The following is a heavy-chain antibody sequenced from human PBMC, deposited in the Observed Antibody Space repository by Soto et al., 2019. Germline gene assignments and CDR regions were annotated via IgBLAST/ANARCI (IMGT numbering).Heavy chain of an antibody. CDR2: IYYSGTTYYT. CDR1: GGSISSGGYY. V-gene: IGHV4-31*03. Sequence: QVQLQESGPGLVKPSQTLSLTCTVSGGSISSGGYYWSWISQHPGKGLEWMGYIYYSGTTYYTYYNPSLKSRVTISVDTSMNQFSLKLSSVTAADTAVYYCARESLTWGQGTLVTVSS. CDR3: ARESLT. J-gene: IGHJ4*02.